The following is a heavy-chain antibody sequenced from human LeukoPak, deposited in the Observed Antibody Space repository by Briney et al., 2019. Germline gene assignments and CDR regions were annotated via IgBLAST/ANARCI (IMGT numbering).Heavy chain of an antibody. CDR1: GFTFSNYA. CDR2: ISGSGGST. J-gene: IGHJ4*02. Sequence: GSLRLSCAASGFTFSNYAINLVRQAPGEGLELGSVISGSGGSTYYADSVKGRFTISRDNSKNTLYLQMDSLRAEDTALYYCAKDPAVAGTATYFDYWGQGTLVTVSS. CDR3: AKDPAVAGTATYFDY. V-gene: IGHV3-23*01. D-gene: IGHD6-19*01.